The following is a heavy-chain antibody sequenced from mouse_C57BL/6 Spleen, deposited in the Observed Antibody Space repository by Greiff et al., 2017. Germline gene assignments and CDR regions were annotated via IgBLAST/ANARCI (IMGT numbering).Heavy chain of an antibody. V-gene: IGHV14-3*01. J-gene: IGHJ3*01. CDR2: IDPANGNT. CDR3: ARGDYSNYGFAY. CDR1: GFTFKNSY. D-gene: IGHD2-5*01. Sequence: VQLQQSVAELVRPGASVKLSCTASGFTFKNSYMHWVKQRPEQGLEWIGRIDPANGNTKYAAKFQGKATITADTSSNTAYLQLSSLTSEDTAIYYCARGDYSNYGFAYWGQGTLVTVSA.